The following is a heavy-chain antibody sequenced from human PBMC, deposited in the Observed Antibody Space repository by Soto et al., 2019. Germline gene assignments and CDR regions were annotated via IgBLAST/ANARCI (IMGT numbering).Heavy chain of an antibody. CDR2: ISYDGSDR. Sequence: HPGGSLRLSCAASGFTFNTYGMHWVRQAPGKGLDWVAVISYDGSDRYYADSVKGRFTISRDNSKNTLYLQMNSLRADDTAIYYCAKAQRGSGSHFDHWGQGTLVTVSS. V-gene: IGHV3-30*18. J-gene: IGHJ4*02. CDR1: GFTFNTYG. D-gene: IGHD1-26*01. CDR3: AKAQRGSGSHFDH.